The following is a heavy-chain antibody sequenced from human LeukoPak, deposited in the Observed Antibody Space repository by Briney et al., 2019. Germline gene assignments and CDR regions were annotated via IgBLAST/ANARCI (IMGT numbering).Heavy chain of an antibody. Sequence: GGSLRLSCAASRFTFSSFGMHWVRQAPGKGLEWVSSISSSSSYIYYADSVKGRFTISRDNAKNSLYLQMNSLRAEDTAVYYCARDSYDFWSGTTTNWFDPWGQGTLVTVSS. V-gene: IGHV3-21*01. CDR3: ARDSYDFWSGTTTNWFDP. J-gene: IGHJ5*02. D-gene: IGHD3-3*01. CDR2: ISSSSSYI. CDR1: RFTFSSFG.